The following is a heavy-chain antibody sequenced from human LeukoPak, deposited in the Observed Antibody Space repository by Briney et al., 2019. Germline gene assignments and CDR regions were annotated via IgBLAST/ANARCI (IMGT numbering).Heavy chain of an antibody. CDR1: GFTFDDYA. CDR3: AKDQYYDILTGPFDY. CDR2: ISWNSGSI. J-gene: IGHJ4*02. D-gene: IGHD3-9*01. V-gene: IGHV3-9*01. Sequence: GGSLRLSCAASGFTFDDYAMHWVRQAPGKGLEWVSGISWNSGSIGYADSVKGRFTISRDNAKNSLYLQMNSLRAEDTALYYCAKDQYYDILTGPFDYWGQGTLVTVSS.